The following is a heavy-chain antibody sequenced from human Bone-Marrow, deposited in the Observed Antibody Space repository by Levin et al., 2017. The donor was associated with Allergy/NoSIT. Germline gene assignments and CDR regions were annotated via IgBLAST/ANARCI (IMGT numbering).Heavy chain of an antibody. D-gene: IGHD3-10*01. Sequence: PGESLKISCKASGYTFSNYALNWVRQAPGQGLEWMGWINTNTGTPTYAQGFTGRFVFSSDTSVSTAFLQISSLMTEDTALYFCAREGDDYYGSGGFYRPLGYWGQGALVTVSS. J-gene: IGHJ4*02. CDR2: INTNTGTP. CDR3: AREGDDYYGSGGFYRPLGY. CDR1: GYTFSNYA. V-gene: IGHV7-4-1*02.